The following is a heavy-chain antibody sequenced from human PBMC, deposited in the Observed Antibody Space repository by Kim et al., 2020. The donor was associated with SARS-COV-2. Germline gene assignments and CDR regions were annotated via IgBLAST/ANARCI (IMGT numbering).Heavy chain of an antibody. J-gene: IGHJ6*02. CDR3: ARAPGYYYYGMDV. V-gene: IGHV1-2*02. Sequence: YAQKFQGKVTMTRETSISTAYMELSRLRSDDTAVYYCARAPGYYYYGMDVWGQGTTVTVSS.